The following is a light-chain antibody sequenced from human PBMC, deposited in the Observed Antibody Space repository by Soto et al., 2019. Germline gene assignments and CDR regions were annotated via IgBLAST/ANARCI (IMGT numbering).Light chain of an antibody. CDR1: QSVSSSY. J-gene: IGKJ4*01. Sequence: EIVLTQSPGTLSLSPGERATLSCRASQSVSSSYLAWYQQKPGQAPRLLIYGSSRRATGIPDRFSGSGSGTDFALTISRLEPEDFAVYYCHRYDSSPLPVGGGTKVEIK. V-gene: IGKV3-20*01. CDR2: GSS. CDR3: HRYDSSPLP.